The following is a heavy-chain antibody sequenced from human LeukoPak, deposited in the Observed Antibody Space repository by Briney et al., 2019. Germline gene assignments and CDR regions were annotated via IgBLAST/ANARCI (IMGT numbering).Heavy chain of an antibody. J-gene: IGHJ4*02. CDR2: MNPNSGNT. CDR1: GYTFTSYD. CDR3: ARAGGYCGRISCPYYFDY. Sequence: ASVKVSCKASGYTFTSYDINWVRQATGQGLEWMGWMNPNSGNTGYAQKFQGRATMTRNTSISTAYMELSSLRSEDTAVYYCARAGGYCGRISCPYYFDYWGQGTLVTVSS. D-gene: IGHD2-15*01. V-gene: IGHV1-8*01.